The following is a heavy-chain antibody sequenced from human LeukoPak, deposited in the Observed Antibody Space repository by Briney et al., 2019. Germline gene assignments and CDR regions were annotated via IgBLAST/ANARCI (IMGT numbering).Heavy chain of an antibody. V-gene: IGHV3-30*18. Sequence: PGGSLRLSCAASGFTFSSYGMHWVRQAPGKGLEWVAVISYDGSNKYYADSVKGRFTISRDNSKNTLYLQMNSLRAEDTAVYYCAKDDAGSGWSYFDYWGQGTLVTVSS. J-gene: IGHJ4*02. D-gene: IGHD6-19*01. CDR3: AKDDAGSGWSYFDY. CDR1: GFTFSSYG. CDR2: ISYDGSNK.